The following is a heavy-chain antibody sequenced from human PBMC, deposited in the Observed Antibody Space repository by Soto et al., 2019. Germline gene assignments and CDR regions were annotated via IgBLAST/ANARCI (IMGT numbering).Heavy chain of an antibody. CDR1: GFTFSDSY. CDR2: ISGSSGYT. J-gene: IGHJ6*02. D-gene: IGHD3-10*01. V-gene: IGHV3-11*06. Sequence: QEQLVESGGGLVKPGGSLRLSCAASGFTFSDSYMSWVRQAPGKGLEWVAYISGSSGYTGYADSVKGRFTISRDNAKNSLSLQMNSLRAEDTAVYYCAKDRGGYGPPDVWGQGTTVTVSS. CDR3: AKDRGGYGPPDV.